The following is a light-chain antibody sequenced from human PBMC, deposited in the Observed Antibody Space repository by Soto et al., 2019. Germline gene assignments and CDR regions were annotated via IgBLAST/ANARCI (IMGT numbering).Light chain of an antibody. Sequence: QSVLTQPPSASATPGQRVTISCSGSSSNIGGNTVNWYQQLLGTAPKLLIYKSSQRPSGVPDRFSGSKSGTSASLAISGLQSEDEADYYCAAWDDSLNGRVFGGGTKLTVL. CDR3: AAWDDSLNGRV. CDR1: SSNIGGNT. V-gene: IGLV1-44*01. CDR2: KSS. J-gene: IGLJ3*02.